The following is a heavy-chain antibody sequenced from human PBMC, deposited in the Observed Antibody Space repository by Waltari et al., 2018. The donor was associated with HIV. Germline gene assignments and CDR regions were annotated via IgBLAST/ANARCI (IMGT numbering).Heavy chain of an antibody. Sequence: QVQLRQWGAGLLKPSETLSLTCAVYGGSFSGYYWSWIRQPPGKGLEWIGEINHTGSTNYNPSLKSRVTIAVDTSKNQFSLRLSCVTAADTAMYYCAPRYFSGGSSPGVDVWGQGTTVTVSS. V-gene: IGHV4-34*01. CDR2: INHTGST. D-gene: IGHD2-15*01. CDR3: APRYFSGGSSPGVDV. CDR1: GGSFSGYY. J-gene: IGHJ6*02.